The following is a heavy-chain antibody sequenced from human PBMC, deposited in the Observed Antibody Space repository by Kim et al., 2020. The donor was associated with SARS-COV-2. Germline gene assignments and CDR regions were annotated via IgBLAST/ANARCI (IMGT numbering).Heavy chain of an antibody. V-gene: IGHV4-61*01. J-gene: IGHJ6*02. CDR2: IYYSGST. D-gene: IGHD1-20*01. CDR3: SAHAQYNWNYDYYYGMDV. Sequence: SETLSLTCTVSGGSVSSGSYYWSWIRQPPGKGLEWIGYIYYSGSTNYNPSLKSRVTISVDTSKNQFSLKLSSVTAADTAVYYCSAHAQYNWNYDYYYGMDVWGQGTTVTVSS. CDR1: GGSVSSGSYY.